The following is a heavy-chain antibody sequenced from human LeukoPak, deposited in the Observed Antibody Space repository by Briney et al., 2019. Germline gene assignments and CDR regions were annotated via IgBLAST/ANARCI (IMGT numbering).Heavy chain of an antibody. CDR1: GYTFSSDG. D-gene: IGHD3-9*01. J-gene: IGHJ6*02. CDR2: MNPNSDNT. Sequence: HRASLKLSCKTSGYTFSSDGINWVRQATGQGLEWMGCMNPNSDNTAYDHKSHVRVTITRTTSITTTYMELRSLSSEATAVYYCARASHYDILTGFDKRYYYYGMDVWGQGTTVTVSS. CDR3: ARASHYDILTGFDKRYYYYGMDV. V-gene: IGHV1-8*01.